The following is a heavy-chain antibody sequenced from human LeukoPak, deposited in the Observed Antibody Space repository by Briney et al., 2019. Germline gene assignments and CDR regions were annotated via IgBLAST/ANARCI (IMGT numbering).Heavy chain of an antibody. CDR2: IYYSGST. D-gene: IGHD1-1*01. Sequence: TLSLTCTVSGGSISSGGYYWSWIRQHPGKGLEWIGYIYYSGSTYYNPSLKSRVTISVDTSKNQFSLKLSSVTAADTAVYYCARGQRTLSDAFDIWGQGTMVTVSS. CDR1: GGSISSGGYY. CDR3: ARGQRTLSDAFDI. J-gene: IGHJ3*02. V-gene: IGHV4-31*03.